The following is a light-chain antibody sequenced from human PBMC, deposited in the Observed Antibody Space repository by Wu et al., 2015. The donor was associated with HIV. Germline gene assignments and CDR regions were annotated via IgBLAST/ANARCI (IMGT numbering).Light chain of an antibody. CDR3: QQYNNWPPYS. Sequence: EVVLTQSPGTLSLSPGERATLSCRASQSISSNLAWYQQKPGQAPRLLIYGASTRATGIPAWFGGSGSGTEFTLTISSLQSEDFAVYYCQQYNNWPPYSFGQGTKLEIK. CDR1: QSISSN. V-gene: IGKV3-15*01. CDR2: GAS. J-gene: IGKJ2*03.